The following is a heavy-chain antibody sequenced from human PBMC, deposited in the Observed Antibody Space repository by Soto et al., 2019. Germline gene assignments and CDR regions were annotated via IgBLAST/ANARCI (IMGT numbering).Heavy chain of an antibody. V-gene: IGHV4-38-2*01. CDR1: GFSFSTGYY. CDR2: IYHSGTT. D-gene: IGHD3-22*01. Sequence: SGTLSLTFAVSGFSFSTGYYWGWVRQPPGKGLEWIATIYHSGTTYSNPSLKSRVTISVATSKNQCSLKLSSVTAADTAMDYCSRGLYYHDSSGYSPDHWGLGTMVTVSS. J-gene: IGHJ4*02. CDR3: SRGLYYHDSSGYSPDH.